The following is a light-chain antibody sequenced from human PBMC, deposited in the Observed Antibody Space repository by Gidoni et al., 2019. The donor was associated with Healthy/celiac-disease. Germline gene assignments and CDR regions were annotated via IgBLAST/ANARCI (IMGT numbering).Light chain of an antibody. V-gene: IGKV6-21*01. CDR1: QSIGSS. J-gene: IGKJ1*01. CDR2: YAS. CDR3: HQSSSLPWT. Sequence: ILLTHSPYFQSVTPKEKVTITCRDSQSIGSSLHWYQQKPDQSPKLLIKYASQSFSGVPSRFSGSGSGTDFTLNINSLEAEDDATYYCHQSSSLPWTFGQGTKVEIK.